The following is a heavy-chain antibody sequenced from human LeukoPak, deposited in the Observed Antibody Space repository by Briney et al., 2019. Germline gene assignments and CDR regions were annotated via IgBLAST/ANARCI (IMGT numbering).Heavy chain of an antibody. J-gene: IGHJ4*02. CDR3: ARDLSGSRTHFDY. V-gene: IGHV4-59*12. CDR1: GGSIGSYY. D-gene: IGHD1-26*01. Sequence: SETLSLTCTVSGGSIGSYYWSWIRQPPGKGLEWIGYIYYTGSTYYNPSLKSRVTISADTSKKQFSLKLSSVTAADTAVYYCARDLSGSRTHFDYWGQGTLVTVSS. CDR2: IYYTGST.